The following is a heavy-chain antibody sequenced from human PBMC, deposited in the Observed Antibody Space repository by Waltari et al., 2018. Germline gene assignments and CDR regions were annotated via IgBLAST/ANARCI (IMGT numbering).Heavy chain of an antibody. V-gene: IGHV4-39*01. D-gene: IGHD2-21*01. Sequence: QLQLQESGPGLVTPSETLSLPCTVSGDSLTSDLYYWGWIRQPPGKGLEWIATISYRGATYYSPSLKSRVTISIDTSKNQFSLKVTSVTAADTAVYYCARQGYCGGDCYSDTWGQGTLVTVSP. CDR1: GDSLTSDLYY. CDR3: ARQGYCGGDCYSDT. J-gene: IGHJ5*02. CDR2: ISYRGAT.